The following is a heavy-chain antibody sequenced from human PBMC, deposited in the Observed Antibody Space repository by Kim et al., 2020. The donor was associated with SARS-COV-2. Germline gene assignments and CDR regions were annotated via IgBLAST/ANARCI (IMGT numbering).Heavy chain of an antibody. CDR3: ARDEGDLAAMVLVYYFDC. D-gene: IGHD5-18*01. Sequence: GGSLRLSCAASGFTFSSYSMNWVRQAPGKGLEWVSSISSSSSYIYYADSVKGRFTISRDNAKNSMYLQMNSLRAEDTAVYYCARDEGDLAAMVLVYYFDCWGPGTLVTVSS. CDR1: GFTFSSYS. J-gene: IGHJ4*02. V-gene: IGHV3-21*01. CDR2: ISSSSSYI.